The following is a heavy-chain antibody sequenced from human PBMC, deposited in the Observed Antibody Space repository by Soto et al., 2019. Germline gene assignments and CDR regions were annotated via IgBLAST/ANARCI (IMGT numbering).Heavy chain of an antibody. CDR3: AKDWGSSGWYNWFDP. CDR2: ISHDGGAT. Sequence: QVQLMESGGGVVQYGRSLRLSCAASGFTFSTSGMHWIRQAPGKGLEWVAMISHDGGATYYVDSVKGRFTISRDTDKNTLHLQMDSLRPEDTATYYCAKDWGSSGWYNWFDPWGQGTLVTVSS. V-gene: IGHV3-30*18. D-gene: IGHD6-13*01. CDR1: GFTFSTSG. J-gene: IGHJ5*02.